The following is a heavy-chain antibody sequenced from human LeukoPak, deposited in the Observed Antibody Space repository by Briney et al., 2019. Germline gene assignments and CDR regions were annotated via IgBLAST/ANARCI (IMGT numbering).Heavy chain of an antibody. Sequence: GGSLRLSCAASGFTFSSYGMSWVRQAPGKGLEWVSAISGSGGSTYYADSVKGRFTISRDNAKNSLYLQMDSLRAEDSAIYYCAKNAGYSYGLYYFDYWGQGTLVTVSS. V-gene: IGHV3-23*01. CDR2: ISGSGGST. D-gene: IGHD5-18*01. J-gene: IGHJ4*02. CDR3: AKNAGYSYGLYYFDY. CDR1: GFTFSSYG.